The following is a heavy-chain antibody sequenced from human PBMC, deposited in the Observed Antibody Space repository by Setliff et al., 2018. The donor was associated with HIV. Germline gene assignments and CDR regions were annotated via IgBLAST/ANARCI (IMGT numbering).Heavy chain of an antibody. CDR2: IDYGGII. D-gene: IGHD3-22*01. CDR1: GDSITNSFYF. CDR3: ARFTVVVFYQKREYYYMDV. Sequence: SETLSLTCTVAGDSITNSFYFWTWIRQPRGKGLEWIGSIDYGGIIDYNPSIKSRVTISVDTPKNQFSLRLSSVTAADSAVYYCARFTVVVFYQKREYYYMDVWGKGPTVTVSS. J-gene: IGHJ6*03. V-gene: IGHV4-39*01.